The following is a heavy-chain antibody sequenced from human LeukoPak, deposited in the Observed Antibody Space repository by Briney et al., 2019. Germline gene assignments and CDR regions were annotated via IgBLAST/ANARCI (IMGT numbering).Heavy chain of an antibody. CDR2: ISGSGGST. CDR1: GFTFSSYA. CDR3: AKGVEYSDTNWFDP. D-gene: IGHD4-17*01. Sequence: PGGTLRLSCVGSGFTFSSYAMSWVRQAPGEGLEWVSAISGSGGSTHYAESVRGRFTISRDNSKNTLYLHMNTLRVEDTALYYCAKGVEYSDTNWFDPWGQGTLVTVSS. J-gene: IGHJ5*02. V-gene: IGHV3-23*01.